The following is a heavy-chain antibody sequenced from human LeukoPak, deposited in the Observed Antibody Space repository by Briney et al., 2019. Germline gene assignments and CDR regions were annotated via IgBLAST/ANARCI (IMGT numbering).Heavy chain of an antibody. Sequence: SETLSLTCTVAGGSISSYYWSWIRQPGGKGLEWIGRKYTSGSTNYNPSLKSRVTMSVDTSKHQFSLELSSLPAADTAVYSCARGVSLGYCSGGSCYNRFDAWGQGTLVTVSS. V-gene: IGHV4-4*07. CDR1: GGSISSYY. CDR3: ARGVSLGYCSGGSCYNRFDA. CDR2: KYTSGST. D-gene: IGHD2-15*01. J-gene: IGHJ5*02.